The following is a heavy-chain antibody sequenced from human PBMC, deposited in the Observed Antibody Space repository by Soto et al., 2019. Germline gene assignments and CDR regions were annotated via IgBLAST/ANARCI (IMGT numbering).Heavy chain of an antibody. Sequence: GGSLRLSCAASGFTFSSYGMHWVRQAPGKGLEWVAVIWYDGSNKYYADSVKGRFTISRDNSKNTLYLQMNSLRAEDTAVYYCARDNPRGYSGYDANWFDPWGQGTLVTVSS. V-gene: IGHV3-33*01. CDR3: ARDNPRGYSGYDANWFDP. CDR2: IWYDGSNK. CDR1: GFTFSSYG. J-gene: IGHJ5*02. D-gene: IGHD5-12*01.